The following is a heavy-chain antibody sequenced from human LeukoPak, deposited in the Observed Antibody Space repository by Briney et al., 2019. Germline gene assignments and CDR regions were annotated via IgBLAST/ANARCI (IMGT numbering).Heavy chain of an antibody. D-gene: IGHD5-12*01. Sequence: GGSLRLSCAASGFNFSTYSMNWVRQAPGKGLEWVSYISSGSHVVYYADSARGRFTISRDNAQSSLFLQMNSLRAEDTAVYYCARDRSGYDLGLYGMDVWGQGTTVTVSS. J-gene: IGHJ6*02. CDR1: GFNFSTYS. CDR3: ARDRSGYDLGLYGMDV. V-gene: IGHV3-48*01. CDR2: ISSGSHVV.